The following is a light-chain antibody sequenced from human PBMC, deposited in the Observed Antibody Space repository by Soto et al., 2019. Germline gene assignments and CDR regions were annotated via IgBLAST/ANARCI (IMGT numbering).Light chain of an antibody. CDR3: SSYTTRNTCVV. V-gene: IGLV2-14*01. J-gene: IGLJ2*01. CDR2: EVS. CDR1: NSDVGGYNY. Sequence: QSVLTQPASVSGSPGQSITIFCTGTNSDVGGYNYVSWYQQHPGKAPKLMIYEVSNRSSGVSNRFSGSKSGNTASLTIAGLQAEDEADYYCSSYTTRNTCVVFGGGTKVTVL.